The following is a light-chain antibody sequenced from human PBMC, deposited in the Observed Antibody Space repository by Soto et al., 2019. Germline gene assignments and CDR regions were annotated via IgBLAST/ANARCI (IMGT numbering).Light chain of an antibody. CDR3: QQDGVSGT. CDR2: AAX. V-gene: IGKV3-20*01. J-gene: IGKJ4*02. CDR1: PSVSNY. Sequence: MMLTMXXAVMVLSPREXXXXXCSASPSVSNYLAWHQQKPRQARSLLSYAAXSRATGIPDSFSTSGYGRDFSLCILRVEPEQFAVYFCQQDGVSGTFRGGTKMDIK.